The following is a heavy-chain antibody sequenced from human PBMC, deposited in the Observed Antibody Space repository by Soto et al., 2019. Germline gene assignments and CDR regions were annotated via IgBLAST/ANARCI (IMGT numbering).Heavy chain of an antibody. CDR1: GGSISSGDYY. Sequence: SETLSLTCTVSGGSISSGDYYWSWIRQPPGKGLEWIGYIYYNGNTYYNPSLKSRVTLSVDTSKNQFSLELSSVTAADTAVYYCARTREIYGLFDYWGQGTRVTVSS. V-gene: IGHV4-30-4*01. J-gene: IGHJ4*02. CDR2: IYYNGNT. CDR3: ARTREIYGLFDY. D-gene: IGHD3-10*01.